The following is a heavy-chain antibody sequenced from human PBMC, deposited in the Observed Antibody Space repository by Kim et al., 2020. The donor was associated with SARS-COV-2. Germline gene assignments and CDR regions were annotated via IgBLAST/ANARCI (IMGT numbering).Heavy chain of an antibody. CDR2: IGSNGAGK. D-gene: IGHD2-8*02. J-gene: IGHJ4*01. Sequence: GGSLRLSCVASGFRFSAIAMNWVRQAPGKGLEWVSIIGSNGAGKHSEDSLRGCSFIISDNSDNTVFLKIGILGDDATAINFSGEEVGSGGRDYWG. CDR1: GFRFSAIA. CDR3: GEEVGSGGRDY. V-gene: IGHV3-23*01.